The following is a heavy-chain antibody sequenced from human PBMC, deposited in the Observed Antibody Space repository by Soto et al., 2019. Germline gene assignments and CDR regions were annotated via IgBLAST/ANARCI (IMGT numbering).Heavy chain of an antibody. V-gene: IGHV1-69*13. CDR1: GGTFSSYA. Sequence: SVKVSCKASGGTFSSYAISCVRQAPGQGLEWMGGIIPIFGTANYAQKFQGRVTITADESTSTAYMELSSLRSEDTAVYYCARVSSSWYTFDYWGQGTLVTVSS. J-gene: IGHJ4*02. CDR2: IIPIFGTA. CDR3: ARVSSSWYTFDY. D-gene: IGHD6-13*01.